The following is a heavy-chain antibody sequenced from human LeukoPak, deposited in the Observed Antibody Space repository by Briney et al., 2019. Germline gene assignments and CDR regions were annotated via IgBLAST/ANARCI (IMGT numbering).Heavy chain of an antibody. V-gene: IGHV4-59*01. CDR2: IYYSGST. CDR1: GGSISSYY. Sequence: SETLSLTCTVSGGSISSYYWSWIRQPPGKGLEWIGYIYYSGSTNYDPSLTSRVTISVDTSKNQFSLKLSSVTAADTAVYYCARHQGEVHYYYGMDVWGQGTTVTVSS. CDR3: ARHQGEVHYYYGMDV. J-gene: IGHJ6*02. D-gene: IGHD3-16*01.